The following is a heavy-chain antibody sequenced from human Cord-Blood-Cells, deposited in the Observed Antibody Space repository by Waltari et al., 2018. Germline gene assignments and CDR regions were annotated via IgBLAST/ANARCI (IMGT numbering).Heavy chain of an antibody. J-gene: IGHJ3*02. CDR1: GGSISSGDYY. D-gene: IGHD2-8*01. V-gene: IGHV4-30-4*08. CDR3: ARPVSLTDDAFDI. CDR2: ISYSGNT. Sequence: QVQLQESGPGLVKPSQTLSLTCTVSGGSISSGDYYWSWIRQPPGKGLEWIWYISYSGNTYSNPSLKSRGTRSVETSKNQFSRKLSSVTAADTAVYYCARPVSLTDDAFDIWGQGTMVTVSS.